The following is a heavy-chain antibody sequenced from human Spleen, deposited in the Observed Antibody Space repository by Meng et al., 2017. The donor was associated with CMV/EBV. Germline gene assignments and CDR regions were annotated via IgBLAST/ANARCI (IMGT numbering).Heavy chain of an antibody. Sequence: GGSLRLSCAASGFTVSSNYMSWVRQAPGKGLEWVSVIYSGGSTYYADSVKGRFTISRDNSKNTLYLQMNSLRGEDTAVYYCARETVAYCGGDCLDAFDIWGQGTMVTVSS. CDR2: IYSGGST. D-gene: IGHD2-21*01. V-gene: IGHV3-66*02. CDR1: GFTVSSNY. CDR3: ARETVAYCGGDCLDAFDI. J-gene: IGHJ3*02.